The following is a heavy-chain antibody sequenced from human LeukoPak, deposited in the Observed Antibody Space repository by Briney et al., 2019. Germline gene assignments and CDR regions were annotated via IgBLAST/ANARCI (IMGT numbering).Heavy chain of an antibody. J-gene: IGHJ4*02. Sequence: GGSLRLSCAASGFTVSSNYMSWVRQAPGKGLEWVSSISSSSSYIYYADSVKGRFTISRDNAKNSLYLQMNSLRAEDTAVYYCARAAVAEVDYWGQGTLVTVSS. V-gene: IGHV3-21*01. CDR1: GFTVSSNY. D-gene: IGHD6-19*01. CDR3: ARAAVAEVDY. CDR2: ISSSSSYI.